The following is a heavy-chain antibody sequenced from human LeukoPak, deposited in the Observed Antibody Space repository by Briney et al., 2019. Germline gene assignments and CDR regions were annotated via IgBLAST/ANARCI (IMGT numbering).Heavy chain of an antibody. Sequence: PGGSLRLSCAASGFTFSSYSMNWVRQAPGKGLEWVSSISSSSSYIYYADSVKGRFTISRDNAKNSLYLQMNSLRAEDTAVYYCARGHPSYSSSFSLAPAFDIWGQGTMVTVSS. CDR3: ARGHPSYSSSFSLAPAFDI. J-gene: IGHJ3*02. D-gene: IGHD6-6*01. CDR2: ISSSSSYI. V-gene: IGHV3-21*01. CDR1: GFTFSSYS.